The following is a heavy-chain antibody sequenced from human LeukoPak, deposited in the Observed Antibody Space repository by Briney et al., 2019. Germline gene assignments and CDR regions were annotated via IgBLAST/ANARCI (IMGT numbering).Heavy chain of an antibody. Sequence: GGSLRLSCAASGLTFSSYGMHWVRQAPGKGLEWVAVISYDGSNKYYADSVKGRFTISRDNSKNTLYLQMNSLRAEDTAIYYCARDGPAAGLYFDYWGQGTLVTVSS. V-gene: IGHV3-30*03. CDR3: ARDGPAAGLYFDY. D-gene: IGHD6-13*01. CDR2: ISYDGSNK. CDR1: GLTFSSYG. J-gene: IGHJ4*02.